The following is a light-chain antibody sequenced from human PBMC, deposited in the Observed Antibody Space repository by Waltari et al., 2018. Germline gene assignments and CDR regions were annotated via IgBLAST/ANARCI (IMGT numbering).Light chain of an antibody. J-gene: IGKJ2*01. CDR2: AAS. CDR1: QGIDNS. Sequence: DIQMTQSPSSLSASVGDRVTITCRASQGIDNSLAWYQQRPAKATKLLLYAASSLESGVPSRFSGSGSGTDYTLTISSLQPEDFATYYCQQYYSSPLYTFGQGTKLEIK. CDR3: QQYYSSPLYT. V-gene: IGKV1-NL1*01.